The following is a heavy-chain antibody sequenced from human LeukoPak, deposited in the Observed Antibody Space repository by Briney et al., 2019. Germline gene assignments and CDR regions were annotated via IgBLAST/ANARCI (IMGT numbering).Heavy chain of an antibody. Sequence: SETLSLTCTVSGGSISSSSYYWGWIRQPPGKGLEWIGSICYSGSTYYNPSLKSRVTISVDTSKNQFSLKLSSVTAADTAVYYCARRYGEWEPPFDYWGQGTLVTVSS. D-gene: IGHD1-26*01. CDR2: ICYSGST. CDR1: GGSISSSSYY. V-gene: IGHV4-39*01. CDR3: ARRYGEWEPPFDY. J-gene: IGHJ4*01.